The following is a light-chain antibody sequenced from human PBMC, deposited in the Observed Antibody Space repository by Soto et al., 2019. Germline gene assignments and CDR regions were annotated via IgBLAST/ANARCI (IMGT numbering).Light chain of an antibody. CDR3: SRFYNGIVI. Sequence: QTVVTQEPSLTVSPGGTVTLSCDSSAGAVTSGHYPYWIQQRPGQAPRTLIFDTSSKHSWTPARFSGSLLGDKAALTLSGAQPEDEADYYCSRFYNGIVIFGGGTKLTVL. V-gene: IGLV7-46*01. CDR1: AGAVTSGHY. CDR2: DTS. J-gene: IGLJ2*01.